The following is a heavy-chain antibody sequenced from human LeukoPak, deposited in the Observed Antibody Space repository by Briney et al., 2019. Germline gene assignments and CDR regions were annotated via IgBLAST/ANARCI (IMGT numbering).Heavy chain of an antibody. CDR2: IYYSGST. CDR3: ARMYSSSCIDY. J-gene: IGHJ4*02. Sequence: PSETLSLTCTVSGGSISSSSYYWGWIRQPPGKGLEWIGSIYYSGSTYYNPSLKSRVTISVDTSKNQFSLKLSSVTAADTAVYYCARMYSSSCIDYWGQGTLVTVSS. D-gene: IGHD6-13*01. CDR1: GGSISSSSYY. V-gene: IGHV4-39*01.